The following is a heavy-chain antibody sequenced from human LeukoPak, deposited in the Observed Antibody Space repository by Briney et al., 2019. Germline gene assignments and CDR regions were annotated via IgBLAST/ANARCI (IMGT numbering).Heavy chain of an antibody. Sequence: ASVKVSCKASGYTFTGYYMHWVRQAPGQGLEWMGWMNPNSGNTGYAQKFQGRVTITRNTSISTAYMELSSLRAEDTAVYYCARSRSIAAAGTLLGYWGQGTLVTVSS. J-gene: IGHJ4*02. D-gene: IGHD6-13*01. CDR1: GYTFTGYY. CDR3: ARSRSIAAAGTLLGY. CDR2: MNPNSGNT. V-gene: IGHV1-8*03.